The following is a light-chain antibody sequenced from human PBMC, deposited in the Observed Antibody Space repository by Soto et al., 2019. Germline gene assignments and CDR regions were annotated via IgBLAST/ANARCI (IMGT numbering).Light chain of an antibody. CDR3: QQYGSFWT. J-gene: IGKJ1*01. V-gene: IGKV3-20*01. CDR2: GAS. Sequence: EIVLTQSPATLSLSHGERATLSCRASQSVSSSYLAWYQQKPGQAPRLLIYGASSRATGIPDRFSGSGSGTDFTLTISRLEPEDFAVYYCQQYGSFWTFGQGTKV. CDR1: QSVSSSY.